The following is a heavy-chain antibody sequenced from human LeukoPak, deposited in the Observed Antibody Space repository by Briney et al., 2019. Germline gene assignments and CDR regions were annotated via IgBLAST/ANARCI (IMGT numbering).Heavy chain of an antibody. CDR1: GGSISGSY. CDR3: ARGIESYGDYGY. V-gene: IGHV4-59*01. J-gene: IGHJ4*02. Sequence: SEALSLTCTVSGGSISGSYWSWIRQPPGKGLEWIAYMYNSGSTNYNPSLKSRVTISIDTSKNQFSLKLSSLTAADTAIYYCARGIESYGDYGYRGQGILVTVSS. D-gene: IGHD4-17*01. CDR2: MYNSGST.